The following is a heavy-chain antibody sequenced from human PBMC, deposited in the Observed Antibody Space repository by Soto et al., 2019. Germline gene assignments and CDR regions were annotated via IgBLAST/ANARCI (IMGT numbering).Heavy chain of an antibody. D-gene: IGHD3-22*01. CDR2: IWYDGSKK. CDR3: ARDRDYFDTSGYYYYFDY. V-gene: IGHV3-33*01. J-gene: IGHJ4*02. Sequence: QVQLVESGGGVVQPGRSLRLSCAASGFIFSSYGMHWVRQAPGQGLEWVAVIWYDGSKKYYADSVKGRFTISRDNSKNTMYLQMNSLRAEDTAVYYCARDRDYFDTSGYYYYFDYWGQGTLVTVSS. CDR1: GFIFSSYG.